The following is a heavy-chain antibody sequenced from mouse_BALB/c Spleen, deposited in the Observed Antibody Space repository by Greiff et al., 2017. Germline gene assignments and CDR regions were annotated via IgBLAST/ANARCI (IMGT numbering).Heavy chain of an antibody. CDR1: GYSITSDYA. V-gene: IGHV3-2*02. Sequence: EVKLVESGPGLVKPSQSLSLTCTVTGYSITSDYAWNWIRQFPGNKLEWMGYISYSGSTSYNPSLKSRISITRDTSKNQFFLQLNSVTTEDTATYYCARYGNIFYYYAMDYWGQGTSVTVSS. D-gene: IGHD1-1*01. CDR3: ARYGNIFYYYAMDY. J-gene: IGHJ4*01. CDR2: ISYSGST.